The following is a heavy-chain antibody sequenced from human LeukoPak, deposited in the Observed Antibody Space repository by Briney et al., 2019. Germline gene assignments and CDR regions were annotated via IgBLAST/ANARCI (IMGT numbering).Heavy chain of an antibody. Sequence: GASVKVSCKASGYTFTSYYMHWVRQAPGQGLEWMGIINPSGGSTSYAQKFQGRVTMTRDTSISTAYMELSRLRSDDTAVYYCARDESDDYDSSGYMSYWGQGTLVTVSS. D-gene: IGHD3-22*01. V-gene: IGHV1-46*01. CDR3: ARDESDDYDSSGYMSY. J-gene: IGHJ4*02. CDR2: INPSGGST. CDR1: GYTFTSYY.